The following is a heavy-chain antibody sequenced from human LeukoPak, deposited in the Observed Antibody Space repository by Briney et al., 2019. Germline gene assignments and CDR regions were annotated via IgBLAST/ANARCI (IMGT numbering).Heavy chain of an antibody. D-gene: IGHD3-22*01. CDR2: MNPNSGNT. CDR1: GGTFSSYA. V-gene: IGHV1-8*02. CDR3: ARSYYYDSGFDY. Sequence: GSSVKVSCKASGGTFSSYAINWVRQATGQGLEWMGWMNPNSGNTGYAQKFQGRVTMTRNTSISTAYMELSSLRSEDTAVYYCARSYYYDSGFDYWGQGTLVTVSS. J-gene: IGHJ4*02.